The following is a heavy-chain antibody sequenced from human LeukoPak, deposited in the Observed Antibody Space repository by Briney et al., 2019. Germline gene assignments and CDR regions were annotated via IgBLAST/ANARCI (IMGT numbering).Heavy chain of an antibody. CDR2: IYYSGST. D-gene: IGHD6-13*01. J-gene: IGHJ5*02. CDR1: GGSISSSSYY. Sequence: SETLSLTCTVSGGSISSSSYYWGWIRQPPGKGLEWIGSIYYSGSTYYNPSLKSRVTISVDTSKNQFSLKLSSVTAADTAVYYCARRVVLAAAGVNWFDPWGQGTLVTVSS. CDR3: ARRVVLAAAGVNWFDP. V-gene: IGHV4-39*01.